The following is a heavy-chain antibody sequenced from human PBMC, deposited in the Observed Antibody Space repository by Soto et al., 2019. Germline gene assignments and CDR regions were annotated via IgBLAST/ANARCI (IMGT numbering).Heavy chain of an antibody. Sequence: QVQLVQSGAEVKKPGASVKVSCKASGYTFTSYAMHWVRQAPGQRLEWMGWINAGNGNTKYSQKFQGRVTITRDTSASTAYMELSSLRSEDTAVYYCARSRVAVAGTATTRYFDLCGRGTLVTVSS. CDR1: GYTFTSYA. CDR3: ARSRVAVAGTATTRYFDL. J-gene: IGHJ2*01. CDR2: INAGNGNT. D-gene: IGHD6-19*01. V-gene: IGHV1-3*01.